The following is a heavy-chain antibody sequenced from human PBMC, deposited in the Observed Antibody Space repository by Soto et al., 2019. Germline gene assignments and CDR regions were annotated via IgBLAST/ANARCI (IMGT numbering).Heavy chain of an antibody. CDR2: ISAYNGNT. CDR1: GYTFTNYG. V-gene: IGHV1-18*01. D-gene: IGHD1-20*01. Sequence: QVQLVQSGAEVKKPGASVKVSCKASGYTFTNYGISWVRQAPGQGLEWMGWISAYNGNTKYAQKLQGRXTXTXXTSTSTAYMEVRSLRSDDTAVYYCARDAAIGMNDYWGQGTLVTVSS. CDR3: ARDAAIGMNDY. J-gene: IGHJ4*02.